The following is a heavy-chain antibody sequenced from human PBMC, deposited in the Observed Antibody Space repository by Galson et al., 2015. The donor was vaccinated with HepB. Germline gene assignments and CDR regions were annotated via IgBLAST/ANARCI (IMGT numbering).Heavy chain of an antibody. V-gene: IGHV3-30*18. J-gene: IGHJ4*02. CDR2: ISYDGYYK. Sequence: SLRLSCAASGFTFSSYGMHWVRQAPGKGLEWVAVISYDGYYKYYADSVKGRFTISRDNSKNTLYLQMNSLRAEDTAVYHCAKAPNEGGYCSGTSCYNGGYFDYWGQGTLVTVSS. CDR3: AKAPNEGGYCSGTSCYNGGYFDY. CDR1: GFTFSSYG. D-gene: IGHD2-2*02.